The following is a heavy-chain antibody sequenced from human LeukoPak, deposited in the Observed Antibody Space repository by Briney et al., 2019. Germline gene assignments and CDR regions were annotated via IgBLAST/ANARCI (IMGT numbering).Heavy chain of an antibody. V-gene: IGHV3-7*03. D-gene: IGHD5-24*01. CDR2: IKQDGSEK. J-gene: IGHJ4*02. CDR1: GFTFSSYW. CDR3: ARERWSLSGRYFDY. Sequence: GGSLRLSCAASGFTFSSYWMSWVRQAPGKGLEWVANIKQDGSEKYYVDSVKGRFTISRDNAKNSLYLQMNSLRVKGTAVYYCARERWSLSGRYFDYWGQGTLVTVSS.